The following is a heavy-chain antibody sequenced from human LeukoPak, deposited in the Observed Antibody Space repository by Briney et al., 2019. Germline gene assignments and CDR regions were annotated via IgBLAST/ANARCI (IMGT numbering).Heavy chain of an antibody. Sequence: GGSLRLSCTASGLAFDEHGMSWVRQVPGKGLEWVSGINWSGGSTGYADPLRGRFTISRDNAKNSLYLQMDSLRAEDTALYYCARAPITSPFYIDYWGQGTLVTVSS. CDR1: GLAFDEHG. CDR2: INWSGGST. CDR3: ARAPITSPFYIDY. D-gene: IGHD2-2*01. V-gene: IGHV3-20*04. J-gene: IGHJ4*02.